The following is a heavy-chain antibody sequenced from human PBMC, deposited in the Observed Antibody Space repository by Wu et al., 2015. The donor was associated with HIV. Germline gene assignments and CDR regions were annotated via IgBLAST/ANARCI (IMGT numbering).Heavy chain of an antibody. D-gene: IGHD3-22*01. CDR2: INPINGAT. CDR3: ARDAPPITTEFDQ. J-gene: IGHJ4*02. V-gene: IGHV1-2*02. Sequence: GAEMKKPGASVQVSCTASGYTFTAFYIHWVRQAPGQRPEWMGWINPINGATIYSENFEGRVTLTRDTSTNTAYMELSSLRSGDTAIYYCARDAPPITTEFDQWGQGTLVSVSS. CDR1: GYTFTAFY.